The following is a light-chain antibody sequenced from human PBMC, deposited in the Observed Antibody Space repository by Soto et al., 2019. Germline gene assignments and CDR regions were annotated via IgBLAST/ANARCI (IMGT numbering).Light chain of an antibody. CDR2: GAS. V-gene: IGKV3-15*01. CDR1: QSVSSN. Sequence: EIVMTQSPATLSVSAGERATLSCRASQSVSSNLAWYQQKPGQAPRLLIYGASTRATGIPARFSGSGSGTEFTLTILSLQSEDFAVYYCHQYNNWPYTFGQGTKVEIK. J-gene: IGKJ2*01. CDR3: HQYNNWPYT.